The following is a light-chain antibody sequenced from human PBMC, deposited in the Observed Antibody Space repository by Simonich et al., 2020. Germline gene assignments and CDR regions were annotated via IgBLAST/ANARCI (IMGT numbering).Light chain of an antibody. CDR2: AAS. J-gene: IGKJ1*01. CDR1: QSISSY. CDR3: QQYYSYSWT. V-gene: IGKV1-39*01. Sequence: DIQMTQSPSSLSASVGDRVTITCRASQSISSYLNWYQQKPGKAPKLLIYAASSLQSWVPSRFSGSGSGTDFTLTISCLQSEDFATYYCQQYYSYSWTFGQGTKVEIK.